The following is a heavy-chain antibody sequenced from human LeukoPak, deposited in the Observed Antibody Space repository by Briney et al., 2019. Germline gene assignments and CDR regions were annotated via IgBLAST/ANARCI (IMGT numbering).Heavy chain of an antibody. CDR3: ARRTASDF. J-gene: IGHJ4*02. CDR1: GFTFTSYV. D-gene: IGHD2-21*02. V-gene: IGHV3-23*01. Sequence: GGSLRLSCAASGFTFTSYVMSWVRQAPGKGLEWVSSISGGGDYTYYSDSVKGRFTISRDNSENRVYLEMKSLRAEDTAVYYCARRTASDFWGQGTLVTVSS. CDR2: ISGGGDYT.